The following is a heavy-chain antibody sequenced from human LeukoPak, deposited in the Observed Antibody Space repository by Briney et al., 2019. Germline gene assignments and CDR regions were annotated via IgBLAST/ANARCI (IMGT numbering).Heavy chain of an antibody. V-gene: IGHV1-46*01. J-gene: IGHJ4*02. CDR2: INPSGGST. CDR3: ARARRTRNIYGDYVFLFDY. Sequence: ASVKVSCKASGYTFTSYYMHWVRQAPGQGLEWMGIINPSGGSTSYAQKFRGRVTMTRDTSISTAYMDLSRLRSDDTALYYCARARRTRNIYGDYVFLFDYWGQGTLVTVSS. CDR1: GYTFTSYY. D-gene: IGHD4-17*01.